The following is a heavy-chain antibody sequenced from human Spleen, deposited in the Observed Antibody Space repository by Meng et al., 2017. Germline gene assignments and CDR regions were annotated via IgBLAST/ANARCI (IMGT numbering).Heavy chain of an antibody. CDR2: IYYTGTS. Sequence: GSLRLSCTVSDGAINSYYWSWIRQPPGKGLEWIGYIYYTGTSNYNPSLKSRVTMSVDMSKNQFSLNLSSVTAADTAIYYCARGHGGNSDHFDTWGQGTLVTVSS. J-gene: IGHJ4*02. V-gene: IGHV4-59*01. CDR3: ARGHGGNSDHFDT. D-gene: IGHD4-23*01. CDR1: DGAINSYY.